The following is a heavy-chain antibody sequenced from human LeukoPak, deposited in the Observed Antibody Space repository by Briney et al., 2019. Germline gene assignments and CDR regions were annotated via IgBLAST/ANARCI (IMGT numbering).Heavy chain of an antibody. CDR1: GGSISSSSYY. CDR2: IYYSGST. J-gene: IGHJ4*02. Sequence: PSETLSLTCTVSGGSISSSSYYWGWIRQPPGKGLEWIGSIYYSGSTYYNPSLKSRVTMSVDKSKNQFSLKLSSVTAKDTAVYYCASLRERSYYARGFDYRGQGTLVTVSS. CDR3: ASLRERSYYARGFDY. D-gene: IGHD3-3*01. V-gene: IGHV4-39*01.